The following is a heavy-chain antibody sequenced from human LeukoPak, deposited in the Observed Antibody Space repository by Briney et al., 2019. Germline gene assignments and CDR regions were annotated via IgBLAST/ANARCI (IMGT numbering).Heavy chain of an antibody. V-gene: IGHV3-30-3*01. J-gene: IGHJ6*02. D-gene: IGHD4-11*01. CDR3: ARDGALYSNYYYYYGMDV. CDR1: GFTFSSYA. Sequence: GGSLRLSCAASGFTFSSYAMQWVRPAPGKGLEWVAVISYDGSNKYYADSVKGRFTISRDNSKNTLYLQMNSLRAEDTAVYYCARDGALYSNYYYYYGMDVWGQGTTVTVSS. CDR2: ISYDGSNK.